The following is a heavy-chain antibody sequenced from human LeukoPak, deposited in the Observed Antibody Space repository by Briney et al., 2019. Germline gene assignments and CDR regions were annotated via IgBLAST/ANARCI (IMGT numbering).Heavy chain of an antibody. CDR1: GDNSNSYN. V-gene: IGHV1-46*02. Sequence: ASAKVSCKASGDNSNSYNFHWVRQAPGQGLEWMGMITPSSGSATYVQNFQGRVSMTADTSTNTVYLEVSNLKSEDTALYYCVSQWGREPYFDDWGQGTLVTVSP. D-gene: IGHD2-8*01. CDR2: ITPSSGSA. CDR3: VSQWGREPYFDD. J-gene: IGHJ4*02.